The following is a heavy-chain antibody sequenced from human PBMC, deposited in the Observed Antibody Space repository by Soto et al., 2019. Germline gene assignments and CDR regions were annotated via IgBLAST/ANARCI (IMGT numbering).Heavy chain of an antibody. D-gene: IGHD2-8*01. V-gene: IGHV1-18*01. CDR2: ISGYNGDT. CDR3: AKNGHPPYYYYGLDG. Sequence: QGQLVQSGGEVKKPGASVKVSCKASGYTFSRYGISWVRQAPGQGLEWMGWISGYNGDTNYAQKFQGRVTMTIDTSTTRAYVELRGLTSDDTAIYYWAKNGHPPYYYYGLDGWGQGTTVTVSS. J-gene: IGHJ6*02. CDR1: GYTFSRYG.